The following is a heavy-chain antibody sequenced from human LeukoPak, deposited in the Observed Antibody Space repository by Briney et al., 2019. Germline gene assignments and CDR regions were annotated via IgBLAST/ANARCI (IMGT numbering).Heavy chain of an antibody. J-gene: IGHJ4*02. CDR3: ARDLDSYGYFDY. CDR1: GGSISGNH. V-gene: IGHV4-59*01. D-gene: IGHD5-18*01. Sequence: TSETLSLTCTVAGGSISGNHWSWIRQPPGKGLERIGYINYGGSTNYNPSLKSRVTISVDTSKNQFSLRLSSVTAADTAVYYCARDLDSYGYFDYWGQGTLVTVSS. CDR2: INYGGST.